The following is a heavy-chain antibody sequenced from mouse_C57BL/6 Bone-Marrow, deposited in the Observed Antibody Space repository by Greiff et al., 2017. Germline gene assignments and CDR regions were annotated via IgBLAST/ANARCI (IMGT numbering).Heavy chain of an antibody. CDR3: ARRGGYYSNWFAY. D-gene: IGHD2-5*01. CDR1: GYTFTSYG. CDR2: IYPRSGNT. V-gene: IGHV1-81*01. J-gene: IGHJ3*01. Sequence: VKLQESGAELARPGASVKLSCKASGYTFTSYGISWVKQRTGQGLEWIGEIYPRSGNTYYNEKFKGKATLTADKYSRTAYMELRSLTSEYSAVYFCARRGGYYSNWFAYWGQGTLVTVSA.